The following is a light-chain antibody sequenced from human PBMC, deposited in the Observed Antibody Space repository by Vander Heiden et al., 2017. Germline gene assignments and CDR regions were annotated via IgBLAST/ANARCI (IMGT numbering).Light chain of an antibody. CDR3: SSYVGSTTVVI. CDR2: DAS. J-gene: IGLJ2*01. CDR1: SRDVGNFYV. Sequence: QSALTQPASVSGSPGQSITITCTGTSRDVGNFYVVTRYQQHPDKAPKLIVYDASTRPTRVPDRFSGSKSDNTTSLTIAGLQAEDEADYYCSSYVGSTTVVIFGGGTKLTVL. V-gene: IGLV2-23*02.